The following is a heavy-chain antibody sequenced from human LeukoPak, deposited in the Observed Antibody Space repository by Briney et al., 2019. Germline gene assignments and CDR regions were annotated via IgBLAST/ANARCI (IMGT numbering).Heavy chain of an antibody. J-gene: IGHJ6*02. V-gene: IGHV1-8*01. CDR3: ARGINGMDV. D-gene: IGHD1-14*01. CDR1: GYTFTSYE. Sequence: ASVNVSCKASGYTFTSYEINWVRQATGQGLEWMAGMNPNSGNTGYAQKFQGRVTMTRDTSISTAYMELSSLRSEDTAVYYCARGINGMDVWGQGTTVTVSS. CDR2: MNPNSGNT.